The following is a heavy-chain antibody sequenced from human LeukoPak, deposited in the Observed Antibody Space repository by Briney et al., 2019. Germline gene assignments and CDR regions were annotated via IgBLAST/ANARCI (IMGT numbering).Heavy chain of an antibody. CDR1: GFTYSNYA. D-gene: IGHD3-22*01. CDR2: ISGSGGNT. CDR3: AKDSSVYHYDSRNFDY. J-gene: IGHJ4*02. V-gene: IGHV3-23*01. Sequence: GGSLRLSCAASGFTYSNYAMNWVRQAPGKGLEWVSSISGSGGNTHYADSVKGRFIISRDNSKNTLYLQMNRLRTEDTALYYCAKDSSVYHYDSRNFDYWGQGTLVTVSS.